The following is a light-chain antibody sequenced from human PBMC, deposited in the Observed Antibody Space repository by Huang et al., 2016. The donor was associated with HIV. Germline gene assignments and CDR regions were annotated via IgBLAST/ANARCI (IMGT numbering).Light chain of an antibody. V-gene: IGKV2-28*01. Sequence: DIVMTQSPLSLSVTPGELASISCRSSQSLLHSNGYTYLDWYLQKPGQSPQLLIYLVSNRASGVPDRFSGSGSGTDFTLKISRLEAEDVGVYYCMQALQTPWTFGQGTKVEIK. CDR3: MQALQTPWT. CDR2: LVS. J-gene: IGKJ1*01. CDR1: QSLLHSNGYTY.